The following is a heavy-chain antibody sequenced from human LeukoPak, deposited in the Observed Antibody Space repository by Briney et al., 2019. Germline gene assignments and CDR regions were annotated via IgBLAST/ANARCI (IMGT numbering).Heavy chain of an antibody. J-gene: IGHJ4*02. Sequence: GGSLRLSCAASGFTFSSYAMHWVRQAPGKGLEWVAVISYDGSNKYYADSVKGRFTISRDNSKNTLYLQMNSLRAEDTAVYYCTRLKDPYDYGDYVFDYWGQGTLVTVSS. CDR2: ISYDGSNK. D-gene: IGHD4-17*01. CDR3: TRLKDPYDYGDYVFDY. CDR1: GFTFSSYA. V-gene: IGHV3-30-3*01.